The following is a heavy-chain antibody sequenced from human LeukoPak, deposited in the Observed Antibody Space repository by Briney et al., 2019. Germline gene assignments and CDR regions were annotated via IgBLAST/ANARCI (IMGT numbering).Heavy chain of an antibody. CDR1: GFTFSSAW. Sequence: PGGSLRLSCAASGFTFSSAWMTWVRQAPGKGLEWVGRIETKTDGGTTDYAAPVKGRFTISRDDSKNTLYLQMNSLKTDDTAVYYCTTVERWLLRSSPYWGQGTLVTVCS. CDR2: IETKTDGGTT. J-gene: IGHJ4*02. V-gene: IGHV3-15*04. CDR3: TTVERWLLRSSPY. D-gene: IGHD5-24*01.